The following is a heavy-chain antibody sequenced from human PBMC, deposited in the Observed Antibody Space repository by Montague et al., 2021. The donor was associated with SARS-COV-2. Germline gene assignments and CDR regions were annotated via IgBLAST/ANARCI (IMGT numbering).Heavy chain of an antibody. D-gene: IGHD6-13*01. Sequence: SLRLSCAASGFTFSSYWMSWVRQAPGKGLEWVANIKQDGSEEYYVDSVRGRFTISRDNAKNSLYLQMNSLRAEDTAVYYCAREGYGSSSWYGGGYYYYGMDVWGQGTTVTVSS. J-gene: IGHJ6*02. CDR1: GFTFSSYW. V-gene: IGHV3-7*01. CDR2: IKQDGSEE. CDR3: AREGYGSSSWYGGGYYYYGMDV.